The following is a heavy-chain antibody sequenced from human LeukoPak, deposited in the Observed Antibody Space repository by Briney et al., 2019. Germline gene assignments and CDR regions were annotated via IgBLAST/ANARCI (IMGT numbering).Heavy chain of an antibody. CDR1: GYSFTDFY. CDR3: ARADRLHGGPYLIGP. V-gene: IGHV1-2*02. D-gene: IGHD2-21*01. CDR2: INPNSGGT. Sequence: ASVKVSCKASGYSFTDFYMHWVRQAPGQGLEWMGWINPNSGGTNSAQKFQSRVTMTRDTSITTVYMEVSWLTSDDTAIYYCARADRLHGGPYLIGPWGQGTLVTVSS. J-gene: IGHJ5*02.